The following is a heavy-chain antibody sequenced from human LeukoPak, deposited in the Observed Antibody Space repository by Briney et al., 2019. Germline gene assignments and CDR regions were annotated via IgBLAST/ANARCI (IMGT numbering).Heavy chain of an antibody. Sequence: GGSLRLSCAASGFTFRTYGMHWVRQAPGKGLEWVAVIWYDGINKYYADSVKGRFTISRDNSKNTVYLQMNSLRAEDTAVYYCARVQGGYNPDYWAREPWSPSPQ. V-gene: IGHV3-33*01. J-gene: IGHJ4*02. CDR3: ARVQGGYNPDY. D-gene: IGHD5-24*01. CDR2: IWYDGINK. CDR1: GFTFRTYG.